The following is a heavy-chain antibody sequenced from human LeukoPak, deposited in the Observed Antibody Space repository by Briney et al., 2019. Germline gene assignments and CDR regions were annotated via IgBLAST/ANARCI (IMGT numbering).Heavy chain of an antibody. CDR3: AKDLAGPFGELSWGPRRTGRVDV. J-gene: IGHJ6*02. V-gene: IGHV3-23*01. Sequence: GGSLSLSCAGFGSISSSYAMSWVRQAPGKGLGWIAVISDTGSTYYADSAKGRFTISRDSSKNTLFLQMKSLRIEDTAVYYCAKDLAGPFGELSWGPRRTGRVDVWGQGTTVIVSS. CDR2: ISDTGST. D-gene: IGHD3-10*01. CDR1: GSISSSYA.